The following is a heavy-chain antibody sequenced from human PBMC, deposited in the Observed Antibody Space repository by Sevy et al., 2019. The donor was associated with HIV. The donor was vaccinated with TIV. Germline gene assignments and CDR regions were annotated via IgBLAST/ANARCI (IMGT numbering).Heavy chain of an antibody. CDR2: ISYDGSKK. CDR1: GFIFSSYG. V-gene: IGHV3-30*03. J-gene: IGHJ4*02. CDR3: ARGGGYCGGDCYSIDY. D-gene: IGHD2-21*02. Sequence: GGSLRLSCEGSGFIFSSYGMHWVRQAPGKGLEWVAVISYDGSKKYNTDSVKGRFTISRDNSKDTLFLQMNSLTPEDTAVYYCARGGGYCGGDCYSIDYWGQGVLVTVSS.